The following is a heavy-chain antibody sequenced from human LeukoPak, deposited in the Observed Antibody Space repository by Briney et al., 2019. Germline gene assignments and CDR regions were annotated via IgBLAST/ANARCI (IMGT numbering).Heavy chain of an antibody. D-gene: IGHD1-26*01. CDR2: INPSGGST. J-gene: IGHJ4*02. CDR3: ARVDGSYTVDY. CDR1: GYTYTSYY. V-gene: IGHV1-46*01. Sequence: ASVKVSCKASGYTYTSYYMHWVRQAPGQGLEWMGIINPSGGSTSYAQKFQGRVTMTRDTSTSTVYMELSSLRSEDTAVYYCARVDGSYTVDYWGQGTLVTVSS.